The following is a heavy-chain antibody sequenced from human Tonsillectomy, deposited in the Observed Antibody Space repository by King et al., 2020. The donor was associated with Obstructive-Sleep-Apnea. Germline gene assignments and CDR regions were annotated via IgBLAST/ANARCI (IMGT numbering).Heavy chain of an antibody. D-gene: IGHD3-3*02. CDR1: GYNFTDYW. V-gene: IGHV5-10-1*01. J-gene: IGHJ4*02. Sequence: VQLVESGAEVKKPGESLRISCKGFGYNFTDYWISWVRQMPGKGLEWMGRIDPSDSYTNYSPSFQGHVTISADRSISTAYLQWSSLMASDTAMYYCATPPLDSINYSFDHWGQGTLVTVSS. CDR2: IDPSDSYT. CDR3: ATPPLDSINYSFDH.